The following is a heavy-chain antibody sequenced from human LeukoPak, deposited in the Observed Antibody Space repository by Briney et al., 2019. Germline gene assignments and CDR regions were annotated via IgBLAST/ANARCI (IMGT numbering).Heavy chain of an antibody. CDR1: GGSISSYY. CDR3: ARVGYYYDSSGYYYGPLDAFDI. CDR2: IYYRGST. J-gene: IGHJ3*02. Sequence: SETLSLTCTVSGGSISSYYWSWVRQPPGEGLEWIGCIYYRGSTNYNPSLKSRVTISVDTSKNQFSLKLSSVTAADTAVYYCARVGYYYDSSGYYYGPLDAFDIWGQGTMVTVSS. D-gene: IGHD3-22*01. V-gene: IGHV4-59*01.